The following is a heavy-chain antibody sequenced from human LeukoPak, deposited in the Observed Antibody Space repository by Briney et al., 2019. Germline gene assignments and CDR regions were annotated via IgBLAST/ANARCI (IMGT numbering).Heavy chain of an antibody. Sequence: GESLKISCKGSGYSFTSYWIGWVRQMPGKGLEWMGIIYPGDSDTRYSPSFQGQVTISADKSISTAYLQWSSLKASDTAMYYCARHSYYYDSSGYYYPAAFDIWGQGTMVTVSS. D-gene: IGHD3-22*01. J-gene: IGHJ3*02. CDR3: ARHSYYYDSSGYYYPAAFDI. CDR2: IYPGDSDT. CDR1: GYSFTSYW. V-gene: IGHV5-51*01.